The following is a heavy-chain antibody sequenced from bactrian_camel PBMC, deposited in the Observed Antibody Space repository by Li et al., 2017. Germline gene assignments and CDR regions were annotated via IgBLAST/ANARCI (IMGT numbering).Heavy chain of an antibody. CDR3: AGAPLVHSPLEPYEYNY. V-gene: IGHV3S53*01. CDR1: GYTSY. CDR2: IDNDGTT. D-gene: IGHD6*01. Sequence: HVQLVESGGGSVQAGGSLRLSCAPSGYTSYMGWFRQAPGKEREGVAAIDNDGTTDYVDSVKGRFTISKDKDKNILYLHMNNLKVEDTSMYYCAGAPLVHSPLEPYEYNYWGQGTQVTVS. J-gene: IGHJ4*01.